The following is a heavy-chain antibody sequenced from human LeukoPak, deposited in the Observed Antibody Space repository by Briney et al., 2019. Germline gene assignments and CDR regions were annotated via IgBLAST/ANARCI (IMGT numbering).Heavy chain of an antibody. J-gene: IGHJ4*02. D-gene: IGHD3-16*01. CDR1: GFTFSSYA. CDR3: TNHWGQFDY. V-gene: IGHV3-30*04. Sequence: GGSLRLSCAASGFTFSSYAMHWVRQAPGKGLEWLAVIPSVGRDKYHADSVKGGFTISRDNSKNTLYLHMNSLTPDDTAVYYCTNHWGQFDYWGQGALVIVSS. CDR2: IPSVGRDK.